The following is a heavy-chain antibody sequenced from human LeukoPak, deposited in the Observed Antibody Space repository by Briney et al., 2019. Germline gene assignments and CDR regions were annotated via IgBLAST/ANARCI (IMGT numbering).Heavy chain of an antibody. CDR3: AKGHGWEASYYYYYMDV. Sequence: GGSLRLSCTVSGFTFSSHWMSWVRQAPGKGLEWVAFTRYDGSNKHYADSVKGRFTISRDNSKNTLYLKMNSLRAEDTAVYYCAKGHGWEASYYYYYMDVWGKGTTVTISS. V-gene: IGHV3-30*02. CDR1: GFTFSSHW. J-gene: IGHJ6*03. D-gene: IGHD1-26*01. CDR2: TRYDGSNK.